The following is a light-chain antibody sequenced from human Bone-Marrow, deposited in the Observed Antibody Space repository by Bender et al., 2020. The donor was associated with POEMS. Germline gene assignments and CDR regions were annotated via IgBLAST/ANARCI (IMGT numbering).Light chain of an antibody. CDR1: NSNIGTNA. J-gene: IGLJ3*02. CDR2: RDN. Sequence: QSVLTQPPSASGTPGQRVTISCSGSNSNIGTNAVNWYQQSPGTAPKLLIYRDNQRPSGVPDRFYDFKSGTSASQANRGLQSEDEADYYCAAWDAGLGGGVFGGGTKLTVL. CDR3: AAWDAGLGGGV. V-gene: IGLV1-44*01.